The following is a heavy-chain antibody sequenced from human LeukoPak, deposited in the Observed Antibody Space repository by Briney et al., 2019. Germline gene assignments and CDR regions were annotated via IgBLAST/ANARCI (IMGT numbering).Heavy chain of an antibody. CDR1: GYTFTSYA. Sequence: ASVKVSCKASGYTFTSYAMNWVRQAPGQGLEWIGWINTNTGNPTYAQGFTGRFVFSLDISVSTAYLQISSLKAEDTAVYYCARVVAAAGKILDYWGQGTLVTVSS. V-gene: IGHV7-4-1*02. CDR3: ARVVAAAGKILDY. D-gene: IGHD6-13*01. J-gene: IGHJ4*02. CDR2: INTNTGNP.